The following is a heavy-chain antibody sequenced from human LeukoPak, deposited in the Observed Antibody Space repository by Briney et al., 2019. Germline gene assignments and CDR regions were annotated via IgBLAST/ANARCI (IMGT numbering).Heavy chain of an antibody. J-gene: IGHJ3*01. Sequence: SETLSLTCNVSSGSISNYYWSWLRQPPGKGLEWIGYIYNSGSTNYHPSLKSRVTISGDTSKNQFSLKLTSVTAADTAVYYCARPLYCKNDKCHPKIEADAFDSWGQGTMVTVSS. CDR1: SGSISNYY. CDR3: ARPLYCKNDKCHPKIEADAFDS. V-gene: IGHV4-59*08. CDR2: IYNSGST. D-gene: IGHD2/OR15-2a*01.